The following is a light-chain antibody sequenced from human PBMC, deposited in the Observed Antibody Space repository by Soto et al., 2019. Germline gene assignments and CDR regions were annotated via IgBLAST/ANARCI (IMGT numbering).Light chain of an antibody. CDR2: EVS. CDR3: CSYAGSRNVV. V-gene: IGLV2-23*02. CDR1: SSDVGSYNL. J-gene: IGLJ2*01. Sequence: QSALTQPASVSGSPGQSITISCTGTSSDVGSYNLVSWYQQHPGKAPKLMIYEVSKRPSGVSNRFSGSKSGNTASLTISGLKAGNEADYYGCSYAGSRNVVFGGGTKFTVL.